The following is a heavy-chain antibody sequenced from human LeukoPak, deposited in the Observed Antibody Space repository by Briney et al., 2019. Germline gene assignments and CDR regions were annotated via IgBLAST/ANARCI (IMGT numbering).Heavy chain of an antibody. CDR3: AGYYDSSGYYQVPTDH. CDR2: ISGNGGRT. Sequence: GGSLRLSCAASGFTFSSYAMSWVRQAPGKGLEWVSGISGNGGRTYYADSVKGRFTISRDNSKNTLYLEMNSLRAADTAVYYCAGYYDSSGYYQVPTDHWGQGTLVTVSS. CDR1: GFTFSSYA. V-gene: IGHV3-23*01. D-gene: IGHD3-22*01. J-gene: IGHJ4*02.